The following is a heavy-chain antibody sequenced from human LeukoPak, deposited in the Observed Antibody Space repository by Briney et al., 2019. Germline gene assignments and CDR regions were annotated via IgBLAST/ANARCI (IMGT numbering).Heavy chain of an antibody. Sequence: PGGSLRLSCAASGFTFSSYSMNWVRQAPGKGLEWVSSISSSSSYIYYADSVKGRFTISRDNAKNSLYLQMDSLRDDDTAVYFCAREIEGGGYFDLWGRGTLITVSS. CDR3: AREIEGGGYFDL. CDR2: ISSSSSYI. CDR1: GFTFSSYS. D-gene: IGHD2/OR15-2a*01. J-gene: IGHJ2*01. V-gene: IGHV3-21*01.